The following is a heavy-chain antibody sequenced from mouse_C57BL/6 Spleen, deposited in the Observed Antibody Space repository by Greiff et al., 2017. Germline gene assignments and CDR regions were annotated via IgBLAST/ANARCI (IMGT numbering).Heavy chain of an antibody. CDR2: ISSGRSTI. J-gene: IGHJ2*01. V-gene: IGHV5-17*01. CDR1: GFNFSDDG. D-gene: IGHD4-1*01. CDR3: AREWDVGY. Sequence: EVQVVESGGGLVKPGGSLTLSCAASGFNFSDDGMHWVRQAPEKGLEWVAYISSGRSTIYYADTVKGRFTISRDNAKNTRFLQMTSLRSEDTAMYYCAREWDVGYWGQGTTLTVSS.